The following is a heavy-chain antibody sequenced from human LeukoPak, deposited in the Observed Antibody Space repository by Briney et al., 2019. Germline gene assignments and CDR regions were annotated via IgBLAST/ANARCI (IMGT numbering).Heavy chain of an antibody. D-gene: IGHD2-15*01. CDR1: GYTFNDYW. CDR2: IYPGDFDI. CDR3: ARGLGLCRGGSCYTTSIPA. Sequence: GESLRISCKTSGYTFNDYWIAWVRQMPGKGLEWMGIIYPGDFDIRYSPSFQGQVTISVDKSNTTAYLQWRSLKASDTAMYYCARGLGLCRGGSCYTTSIPAWGHGTLVTVSS. J-gene: IGHJ3*01. V-gene: IGHV5-51*01.